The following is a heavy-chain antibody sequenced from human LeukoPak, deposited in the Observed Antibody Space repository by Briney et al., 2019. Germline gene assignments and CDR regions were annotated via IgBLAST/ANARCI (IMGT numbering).Heavy chain of an antibody. J-gene: IGHJ3*02. Sequence: GVPRKIPFKGAGFRFTRYWIGWVRPVPGKGLEWSGIIYSGDYETRYSPSLQGKVTISADESISTAYLQWSSLKASDTAMYYCASVLIDAFDIWGQGTMVTVSS. V-gene: IGHV5-51*01. CDR2: IYSGDYET. CDR1: GFRFTRYW. D-gene: IGHD3-10*01. CDR3: ASVLIDAFDI.